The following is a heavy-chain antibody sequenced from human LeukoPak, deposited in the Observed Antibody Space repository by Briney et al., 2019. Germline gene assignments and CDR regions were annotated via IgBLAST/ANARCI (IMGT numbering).Heavy chain of an antibody. D-gene: IGHD1-7*01. CDR3: ARDYWWNYDY. Sequence: GGSLRLSCAASGFTLNTYAMSWARQAPGKGLEWVAVISKDGSDKYYPGSVRGRFTISRDNSKNTIYLQMDSLRAEDTAIYYCARDYWWNYDYWGQGTLVTVSS. V-gene: IGHV3-30-3*01. J-gene: IGHJ4*02. CDR2: ISKDGSDK. CDR1: GFTLNTYA.